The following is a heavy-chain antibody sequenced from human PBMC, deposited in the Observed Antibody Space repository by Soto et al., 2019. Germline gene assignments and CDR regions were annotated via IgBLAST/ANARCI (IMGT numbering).Heavy chain of an antibody. V-gene: IGHV4-59*01. J-gene: IGHJ6*03. CDR2: IYYSGST. D-gene: IGHD3-16*02. CDR1: GGSISSYY. Sequence: SSETLSLTCTVSGGSISSYYWSWIRQPPEKGLEWIGYIYYSGSTNYNPSLKSRVTISVDTSKNQFSLKLSSVTAADTAVYYCARGIMITFGGVIVMPPDYYYYYMDVWGKGTTVTVSS. CDR3: ARGIMITFGGVIVMPPDYYYYYMDV.